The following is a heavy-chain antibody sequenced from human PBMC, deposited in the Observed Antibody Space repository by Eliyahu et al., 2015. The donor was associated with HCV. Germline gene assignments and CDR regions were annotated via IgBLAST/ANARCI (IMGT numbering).Heavy chain of an antibody. CDR1: GGSITTYY. Sequence: QVQLQESGPGLVQPSETLSLTCTVPGGSITTYYWSWIRQPPGKGREWIGYIHYRGTTNYTPXLKSRVTISVDTSKNQFSLKLSSVTAADTAVYYCASGGGGIAVAGTGGWFDPWGQGTLVTVSS. J-gene: IGHJ5*02. V-gene: IGHV4-59*01. D-gene: IGHD6-19*01. CDR3: ASGGGGIAVAGTGGWFDP. CDR2: IHYRGTT.